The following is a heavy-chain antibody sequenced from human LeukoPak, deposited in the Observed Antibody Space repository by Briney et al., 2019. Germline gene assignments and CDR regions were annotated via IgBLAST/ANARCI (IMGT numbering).Heavy chain of an antibody. Sequence: SETLSLTCAVSGDSISSGGYSWSWIRQPPGKGLEWIGYISYSGTTYYNPSLKSRVSISVDTSKNQFSLKLSSVTAADTAIYYCARASHEWLLVTFYFDYWGQGTLVTVSS. V-gene: IGHV4-30-4*07. J-gene: IGHJ4*02. CDR2: ISYSGTT. CDR3: ARASHEWLLVTFYFDY. D-gene: IGHD3-3*01. CDR1: GDSISSGGYS.